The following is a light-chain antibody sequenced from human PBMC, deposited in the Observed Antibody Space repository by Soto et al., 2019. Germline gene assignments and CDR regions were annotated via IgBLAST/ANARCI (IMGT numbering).Light chain of an antibody. V-gene: IGKV1-5*03. CDR2: EAS. CDR1: QSISSW. CDR3: QQIKSYST. Sequence: IQRTQSPSTLSASLGDTVAVTCRASQSISSWLAWYQQKPGKAPKLLIYEASSLESGVPSRLSGSGSGTEFTLTSSSLQPGDFATCYCQQIKSYSTFGQGTKVYI. J-gene: IGKJ1*01.